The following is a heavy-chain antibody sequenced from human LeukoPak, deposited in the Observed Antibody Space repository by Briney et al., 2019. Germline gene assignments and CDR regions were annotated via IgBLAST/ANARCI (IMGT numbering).Heavy chain of an antibody. J-gene: IGHJ4*02. CDR2: IWFDGSNK. Sequence: QTGGSLRLSCAASGFTFSSYAMHWVRQAPGKGLEWVAIIWFDGSNKCYSDSVKGRLTTSRDNSKNTLYLQMNSLRAEDTAVYYCARAVYIAGVDHWGQGTLVTVSS. CDR3: ARAVYIAGVDH. D-gene: IGHD6-6*01. V-gene: IGHV3-33*08. CDR1: GFTFSSYA.